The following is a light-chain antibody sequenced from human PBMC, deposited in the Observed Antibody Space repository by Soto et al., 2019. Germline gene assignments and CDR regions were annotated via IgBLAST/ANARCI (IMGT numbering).Light chain of an antibody. J-gene: IGKJ2*01. V-gene: IGKV1-39*01. Sequence: DIQMTQSPSSLSASVGDRVTITCRASQSISSYLNWYQQKPGKAPKLLIYAASSLQSGVPSRFSGSGSGTDFTLTISSVQPEDFATYYCQQSYSTLMYTSGQGTKLEIK. CDR1: QSISSY. CDR3: QQSYSTLMYT. CDR2: AAS.